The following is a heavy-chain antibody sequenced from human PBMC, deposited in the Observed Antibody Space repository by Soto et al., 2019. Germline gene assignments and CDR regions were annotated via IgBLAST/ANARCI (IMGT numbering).Heavy chain of an antibody. CDR3: AREGVGYSYGNFDY. CDR2: INSDGSST. D-gene: IGHD5-18*01. CDR1: GFTFRSYW. J-gene: IGHJ4*02. V-gene: IGHV3-74*01. Sequence: PGGSLRLSCAVSGFTFRSYWMHWVRQAPGKGLVWASRINSDGSSTNYADSVKGRFTVSRDNAKSTLYLQMNSLRAEDTAVYYCAREGVGYSYGNFDYWGQGTLVTVSS.